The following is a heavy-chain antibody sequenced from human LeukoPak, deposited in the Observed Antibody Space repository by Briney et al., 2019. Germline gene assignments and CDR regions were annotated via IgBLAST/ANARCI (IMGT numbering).Heavy chain of an antibody. CDR3: ASLDDSSGQSFTH. V-gene: IGHV4-30-4*01. CDR1: GGSISSGDYY. CDR2: IYYSGST. Sequence: PSETLSLTCTVSGGSISSGDYYWSWIRQPPGKGLEWIGYIYYSGSTYYNPSLKSRVTISVDTSKNQFSLKLTSVTAADTAVYSCASLDDSSGQSFTHWGQGTLVTVSS. D-gene: IGHD3-22*01. J-gene: IGHJ4*02.